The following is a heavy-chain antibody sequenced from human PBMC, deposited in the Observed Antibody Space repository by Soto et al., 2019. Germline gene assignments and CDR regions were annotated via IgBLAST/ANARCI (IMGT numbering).Heavy chain of an antibody. Sequence: SVKVSCKASGGTFSSYTISWVRQAPGQGLEWMGRIIPILGIANYAQKFQGRVTITADKSTSTAYMELSSLRSEDTAVYYCARDRDSSSSQNYYYYGMDVWGQGTTVTVSS. CDR2: IIPILGIA. D-gene: IGHD6-6*01. J-gene: IGHJ6*02. CDR3: ARDRDSSSSQNYYYYGMDV. CDR1: GGTFSSYT. V-gene: IGHV1-69*04.